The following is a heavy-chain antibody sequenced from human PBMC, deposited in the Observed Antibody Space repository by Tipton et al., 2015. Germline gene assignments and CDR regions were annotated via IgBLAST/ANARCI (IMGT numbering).Heavy chain of an antibody. Sequence: LRLSCTVSGDSISSRNYYWGWIRQPPGKGLEWIAFIYYSGSTNYNPSLKSRVTISVDTSKNQVSLNLSSVTAADTAVYYCARGDRNIYGVYFYYYGMDVWGQGTTVTVSS. CDR1: GDSISSRNYY. V-gene: IGHV4-61*05. CDR2: IYYSGST. CDR3: ARGDRNIYGVYFYYYGMDV. D-gene: IGHD5-18*01. J-gene: IGHJ6*02.